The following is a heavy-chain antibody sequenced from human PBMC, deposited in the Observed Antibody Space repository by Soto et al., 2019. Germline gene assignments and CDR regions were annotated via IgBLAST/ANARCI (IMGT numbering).Heavy chain of an antibody. CDR1: GGIFSSNA. J-gene: IGHJ4*02. V-gene: IGHV1-69*01. Sequence: QVQLVQSGAEVKKPGSSVRVSCKASGGIFSSNAISWVRQAPGQGLEWMGGIIPIFGTVNYAQKLQGRVTITADESTSTAYMELSSLRSEDTAVYYCATGGRGYSFARGAPRYYFEYWGQGTQVTVSS. D-gene: IGHD5-18*01. CDR3: ATGGRGYSFARGAPRYYFEY. CDR2: IIPIFGTV.